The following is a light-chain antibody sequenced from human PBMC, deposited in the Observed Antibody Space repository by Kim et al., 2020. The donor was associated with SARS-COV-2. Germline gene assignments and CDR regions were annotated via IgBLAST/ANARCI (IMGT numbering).Light chain of an antibody. CDR1: ISAW. Sequence: ISAWLAWYQQKPGTAPNLLIYRASSLESGVPSRFSGSGSGTEFTLTITSLQPDDFATYYCQQYNSYFPTFGQGTKVDIK. J-gene: IGKJ1*01. CDR2: RAS. V-gene: IGKV1-5*03. CDR3: QQYNSYFPT.